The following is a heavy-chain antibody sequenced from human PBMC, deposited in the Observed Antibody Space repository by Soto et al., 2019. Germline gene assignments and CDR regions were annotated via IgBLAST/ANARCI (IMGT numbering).Heavy chain of an antibody. CDR3: ARHSRRVVVVPAAISVGDD. CDR1: GGSISSSSYY. V-gene: IGHV4-39*01. CDR2: IYYSGST. Sequence: SETLSLTCTVSGGSISSSSYYWGWIRQPPGKGLEWIGSIYYSGSTYYNPSLKSRVTISVDTSKNQFSLKLSSVTAADTAVYYCARHSRRVVVVPAAISVGDDWGQGTLVT. D-gene: IGHD2-2*02. J-gene: IGHJ4*02.